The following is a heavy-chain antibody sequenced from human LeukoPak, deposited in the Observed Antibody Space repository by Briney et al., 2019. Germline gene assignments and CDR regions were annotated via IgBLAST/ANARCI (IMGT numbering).Heavy chain of an antibody. Sequence: GESLKISCKGSEYSFTSYWIGWVRQMPGKGLEWMGIIYPGDSDTRYSPSFQGQVTISADKSISTAYLQWSSLKASDTAMYYCARPPFVGQWYEAPWGQGTLATVSS. CDR2: IYPGDSDT. V-gene: IGHV5-51*01. CDR3: ARPPFVGQWYEAP. CDR1: EYSFTSYW. J-gene: IGHJ5*02. D-gene: IGHD2-15*01.